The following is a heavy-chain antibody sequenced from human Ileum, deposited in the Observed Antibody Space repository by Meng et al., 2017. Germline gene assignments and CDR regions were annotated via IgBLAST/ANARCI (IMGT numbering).Heavy chain of an antibody. J-gene: IGHJ6*02. V-gene: IGHV3-33*01. CDR1: GFTFSSYA. Sequence: GESLKISCAASGFTFSSYAMNWVRQAPGKGLEWVAGTWHDGTNRYYADSVKGRFTISRDNSKSTLYLQMNSLRVEDTAVYYCVRDRDFYYDSSGGKGYYGMDVWGQGTTVTVSS. D-gene: IGHD3-22*01. CDR3: VRDRDFYYDSSGGKGYYGMDV. CDR2: TWHDGTNR.